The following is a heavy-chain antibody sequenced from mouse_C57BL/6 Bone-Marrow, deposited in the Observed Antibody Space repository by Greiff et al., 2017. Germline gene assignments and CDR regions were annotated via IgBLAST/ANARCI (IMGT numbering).Heavy chain of an antibody. V-gene: IGHV1-52*01. Sequence: QVQLQQPGAELVRPGSSVKLSCKASGYTFTSYWMHWVKQRPIQGLEWIGNFDPSDSETNYNQKFKDKATLTVDNSSSTAYMQLSSLTSEDSAVYYCARGSYHWYFDVWGTGTTVTVTA. J-gene: IGHJ1*03. CDR2: FDPSDSET. D-gene: IGHD2-12*01. CDR3: ARGSYHWYFDV. CDR1: GYTFTSYW.